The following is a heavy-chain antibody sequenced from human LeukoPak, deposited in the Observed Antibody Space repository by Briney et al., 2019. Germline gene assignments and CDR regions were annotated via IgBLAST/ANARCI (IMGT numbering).Heavy chain of an antibody. J-gene: IGHJ3*02. V-gene: IGHV3-7*03. CDR2: IKQDGSEK. Sequence: GGSLRLSCAASGFTFSSYWMSWVRQAPGKGLEWVANIKQDGSEKYYVDSVKGRFTISRDNAKNSLYLQMNSLGSEDTAVYYCAATGSETDAFDIWGQGTMVTVSS. D-gene: IGHD1-1*01. CDR1: GFTFSSYW. CDR3: AATGSETDAFDI.